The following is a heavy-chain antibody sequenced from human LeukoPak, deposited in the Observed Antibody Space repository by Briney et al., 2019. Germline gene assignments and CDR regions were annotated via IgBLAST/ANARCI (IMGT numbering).Heavy chain of an antibody. CDR1: GGSFSGYY. V-gene: IGHV4-34*01. CDR2: INHSGST. CDR3: ARVKLMIVLMVYVRDAFDI. Sequence: SETLSPTCAVYGGSFSGYYWSWIRQPPGKGLEWIGEINHSGSTNYNPSLKSRVTISVDTSKNQFSLKLSSVTAADTAVYYCARVKLMIVLMVYVRDAFDIWGQGTMVTVSS. J-gene: IGHJ3*02. D-gene: IGHD2-8*01.